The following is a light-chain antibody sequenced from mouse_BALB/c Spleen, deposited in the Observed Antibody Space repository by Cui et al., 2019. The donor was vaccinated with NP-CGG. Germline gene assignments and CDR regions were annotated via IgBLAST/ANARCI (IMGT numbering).Light chain of an antibody. Sequence: QAVVTQESAPTTSPGETVTLTCRSSTGAVTTSNYANWVQEKPDHLFTGLIGGTNNRAPGVPARFSGSLIGDKAALTITGAQTEDEAMYFCALWYSNHWVFGGGTKLTAL. CDR2: GTN. CDR3: ALWYSNHWV. CDR1: TGAVTTSNY. J-gene: IGLJ1*01. V-gene: IGLV1*01.